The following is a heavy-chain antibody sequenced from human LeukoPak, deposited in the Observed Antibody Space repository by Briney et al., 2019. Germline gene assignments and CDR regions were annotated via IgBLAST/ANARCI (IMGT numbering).Heavy chain of an antibody. CDR3: ARAAARRFMDV. D-gene: IGHD6-6*01. V-gene: IGHV4-30-4*08. J-gene: IGHJ6*03. CDR2: IYYSGST. CDR1: GGSINSDNYY. Sequence: SETLSLTCTVSGGSINSDNYYWSWIRQPPGKGLEWIGYIYYSGSTYYNPSLKSRVTISLDTSKNQFSLKLSSATAADTAVYYCARAAARRFMDVWGKGTTVTVSS.